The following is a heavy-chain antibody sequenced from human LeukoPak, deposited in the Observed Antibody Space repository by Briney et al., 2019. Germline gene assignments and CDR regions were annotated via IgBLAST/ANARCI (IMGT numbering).Heavy chain of an antibody. Sequence: SVKVSCKASGFTFTSSAVQWVRQARGQRLEWIGWIVVGSGNTNYAQKFQERVTITRDMSTSTAYMELSSLRSEDTAVYYCAADRQGGGGYDYVWGSYRPSQANCYYGMDVWGKGTTVTVSS. V-gene: IGHV1-58*01. CDR2: IVVGSGNT. CDR1: GFTFTSSA. J-gene: IGHJ6*04. CDR3: AADRQGGGGYDYVWGSYRPSQANCYYGMDV. D-gene: IGHD3-16*02.